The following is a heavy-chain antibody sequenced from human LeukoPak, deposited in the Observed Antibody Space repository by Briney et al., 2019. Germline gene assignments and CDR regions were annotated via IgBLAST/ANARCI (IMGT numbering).Heavy chain of an antibody. V-gene: IGHV4-59*01. J-gene: IGHJ4*02. CDR1: GGSISSYY. Sequence: SETLSLTCTVSGGSISSYYWSWIRQTPGKGLEWIGYIYYSGSINYTPSLKSRVTISVDTPKNQISLKLSSVTAADTAVYYCARCSGWYRIDYWGQGTLVTVSS. D-gene: IGHD6-19*01. CDR3: ARCSGWYRIDY. CDR2: IYYSGSI.